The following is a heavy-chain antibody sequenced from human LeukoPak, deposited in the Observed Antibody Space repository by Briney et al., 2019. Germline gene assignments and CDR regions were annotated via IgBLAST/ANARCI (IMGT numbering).Heavy chain of an antibody. V-gene: IGHV3-11*01. CDR3: ARIILGPRDSSGPAY. Sequence: GGSLRLSCAASGFTFSDYYMSWIRQAPGKGLEWVSYISSSGSTRYYADSVKGRFTISRDNAKNSLYLQMNSLRAEDTAVYYCARIILGPRDSSGPAYWGQGPLVTVSS. CDR1: GFTFSDYY. D-gene: IGHD3-22*01. CDR2: ISSSGSTR. J-gene: IGHJ4*02.